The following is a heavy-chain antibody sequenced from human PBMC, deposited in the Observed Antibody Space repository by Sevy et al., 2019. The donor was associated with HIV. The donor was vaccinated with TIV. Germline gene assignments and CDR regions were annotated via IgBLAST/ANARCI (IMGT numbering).Heavy chain of an antibody. CDR1: GGSLSSYA. Sequence: ASVKVSCKASGGSLSSYAISWVRQAPGQGLEWMGGSIPVLHTSKYTQKLQGRLTITADEATSKANMELSSLRSDETAIYYCGIIGSQLWDRPDMDDWGQGTTVTVSS. CDR3: GIIGSQLWDRPDMDD. J-gene: IGHJ6*02. D-gene: IGHD5-18*01. V-gene: IGHV1-69*13. CDR2: SIPVLHTS.